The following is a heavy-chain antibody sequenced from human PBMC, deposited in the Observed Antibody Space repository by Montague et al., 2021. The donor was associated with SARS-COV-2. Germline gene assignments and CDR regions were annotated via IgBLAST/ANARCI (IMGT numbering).Heavy chain of an antibody. CDR3: ARQRGSSSWYDGGNWFDP. V-gene: IGHV4-39*01. Sequence: LVKPTQTLTLTCTFSGFSLSTSGMCVGWIRQPPGKGLEWIGSIYYSGSTYYNPSLKSRITISVDTSNNQFSLKLSSVTAADTAVYYCARQRGSSSWYDGGNWFDPWGQGTLVTVSS. D-gene: IGHD6-13*01. J-gene: IGHJ5*02. CDR2: IYYSGST. CDR1: GFSLSTSGMC.